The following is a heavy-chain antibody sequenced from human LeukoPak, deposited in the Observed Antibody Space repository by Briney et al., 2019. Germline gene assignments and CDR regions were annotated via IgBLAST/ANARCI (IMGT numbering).Heavy chain of an antibody. CDR1: GGSINSGDYY. J-gene: IGHJ4*02. CDR2: MYYSGST. Sequence: PSETLSLTCTVSGGSINSGDYYWVWIRQPPGKGLEWIGSMYYSGSTSYNPSLKSRFTMKVDTSKSQFSLKLSSVTAADTAVYFCARPSMRFGDNGWDYWGQGTLVTVSS. V-gene: IGHV4-39*07. D-gene: IGHD3-10*01. CDR3: ARPSMRFGDNGWDY.